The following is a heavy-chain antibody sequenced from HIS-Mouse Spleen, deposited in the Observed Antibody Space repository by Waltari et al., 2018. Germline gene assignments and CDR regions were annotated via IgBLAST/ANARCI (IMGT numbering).Heavy chain of an antibody. CDR2: SYYSGRT. D-gene: IGHD6-13*01. J-gene: IGHJ2*01. V-gene: IGHV4-39*07. Sequence: QLQLQESGPGLVKPSETLSLTCTVSGGSISSSSYYWGWIRQPPGKGREWIGVSYYSGRTYYNPSRKRRVTISVDTSKNQFSLKLSSVTAADTAVYYCAREIPYSSSWYDWYFDLWGRGTLVTVSS. CDR3: AREIPYSSSWYDWYFDL. CDR1: GGSISSSSYY.